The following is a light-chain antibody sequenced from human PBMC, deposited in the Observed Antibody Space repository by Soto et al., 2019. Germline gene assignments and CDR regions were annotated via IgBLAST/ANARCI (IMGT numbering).Light chain of an antibody. Sequence: DIQMTQSPSTLSASLKDRVTITCRASQSISRWLAWYQQNPGKAPKLLIYGASTLQSGVPSRFSDSGSGTEFTLTITSLQPDDFATYYCQQYNTSSTFGQGTRLDIK. CDR1: QSISRW. CDR2: GAS. CDR3: QQYNTSST. V-gene: IGKV1-5*01. J-gene: IGKJ5*01.